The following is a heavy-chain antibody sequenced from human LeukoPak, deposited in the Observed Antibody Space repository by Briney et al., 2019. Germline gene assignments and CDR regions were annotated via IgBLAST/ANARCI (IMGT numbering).Heavy chain of an antibody. Sequence: GESLKISCKASGYSFNNKWIGRVRQLPGKGLEWMGVIYPEDSDTRYSPSFQGQVTISVDKSINTAYLQWSSLKASDTAIYYCARRIYDSSGYSVYFDSWGQGTLVTVSS. CDR3: ARRIYDSSGYSVYFDS. CDR2: IYPEDSDT. V-gene: IGHV5-51*01. D-gene: IGHD3-22*01. J-gene: IGHJ4*02. CDR1: GYSFNNKW.